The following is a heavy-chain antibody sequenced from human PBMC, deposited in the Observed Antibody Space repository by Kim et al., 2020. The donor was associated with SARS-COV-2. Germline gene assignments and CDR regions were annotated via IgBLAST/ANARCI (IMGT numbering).Heavy chain of an antibody. CDR2: IYYSGST. CDR1: GGSISSSSYY. D-gene: IGHD5-18*01. J-gene: IGHJ4*02. CDR3: ARHGDTAMVTPDY. V-gene: IGHV4-39*01. Sequence: SETLSLTCTVSGGSISSSSYYWGWIRQPPGKGLEWIGSIYYSGSTYYNPSLKSRVTISVDTSKNQLSLKLSSVTAADTAVYYCARHGDTAMVTPDYWGQGTLVTVSS.